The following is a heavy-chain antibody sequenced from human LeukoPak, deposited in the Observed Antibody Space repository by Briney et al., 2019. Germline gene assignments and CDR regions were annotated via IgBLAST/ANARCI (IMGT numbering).Heavy chain of an antibody. Sequence: GGSLRLSCVVSGFTFSDYYMDWVRQPPGKGLEWVGRTRNKANSYSTEYAASVKGRFTISRDDSKNSLYLQMNCLKTEDTAVYYCARASSMTAFQYWGQGTLVTVSS. CDR2: TRNKANSYST. D-gene: IGHD2-21*02. CDR1: GFTFSDYY. V-gene: IGHV3-72*01. J-gene: IGHJ4*02. CDR3: ARASSMTAFQY.